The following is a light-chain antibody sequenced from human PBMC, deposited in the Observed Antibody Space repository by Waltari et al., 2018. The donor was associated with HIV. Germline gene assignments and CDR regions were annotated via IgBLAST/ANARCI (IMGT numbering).Light chain of an antibody. Sequence: DIQMTQSPSSLSASVGDRVTITCRASQSISNYLYWYQQKPGKAPKLLIYSASSLQSGVPSRFSGSGSGTDFTLTISSLQHDDFATYYCLQSYSSPRTFGQGTKVEIK. J-gene: IGKJ1*01. CDR1: QSISNY. V-gene: IGKV1-39*01. CDR3: LQSYSSPRT. CDR2: SAS.